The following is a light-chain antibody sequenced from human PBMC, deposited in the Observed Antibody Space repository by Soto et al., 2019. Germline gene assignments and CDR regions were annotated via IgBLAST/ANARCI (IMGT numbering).Light chain of an antibody. CDR3: QQRSNWPLP. CDR2: DAS. J-gene: IGKJ4*01. CDR1: QSVSSY. Sequence: EIGLTQSPATLSLSPGERATLSCRASQSVSSYLAWYQQKPGQAPRLLIYDASNRATGIPARFSGSGSGTDFTLTISSLEPEDFAVYYCQQRSNWPLPFGGGTKVEIK. V-gene: IGKV3-11*01.